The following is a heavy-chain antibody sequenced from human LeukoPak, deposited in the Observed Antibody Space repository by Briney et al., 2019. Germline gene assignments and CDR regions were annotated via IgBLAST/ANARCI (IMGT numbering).Heavy chain of an antibody. Sequence: GGSLRLSCAASGFTFSSYSMNWVRQAPGKGLEWVSYISSSSSTIYYADSVKGRFTISRDNAKNSLYLQMNSLRAEDTAVYYCAREEVDILTAFYYYYGMDVWGQGTTVTVSS. V-gene: IGHV3-48*04. J-gene: IGHJ6*02. CDR1: GFTFSSYS. D-gene: IGHD3-9*01. CDR2: ISSSSSTI. CDR3: AREEVDILTAFYYYYGMDV.